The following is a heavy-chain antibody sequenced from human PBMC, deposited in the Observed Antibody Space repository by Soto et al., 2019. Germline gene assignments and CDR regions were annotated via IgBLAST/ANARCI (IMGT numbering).Heavy chain of an antibody. J-gene: IGHJ4*02. CDR2: ISGSGGST. D-gene: IGHD6-19*01. CDR3: AKSSGWYSSIDY. CDR1: GFTFSSYA. Sequence: PGGSLRLSCAASGFTFSSYAMSWVRQAPGKGLEWVSAISGSGGSTYYADSVKGRFAISRDNSKNTLYLQMNSLRAEDTAVYYCAKSSGWYSSIDYWGQGTLVTVSS. V-gene: IGHV3-23*01.